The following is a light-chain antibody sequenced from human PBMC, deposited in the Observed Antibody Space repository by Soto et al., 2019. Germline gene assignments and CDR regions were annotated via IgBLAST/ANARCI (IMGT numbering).Light chain of an antibody. Sequence: EIVMTQSPATLSVSPGERATLSCRASQSVSSNLAWYQQKPDQAPRLLIYGASTRATGVPARFSGGGSGTEFTLTITSLQSEDFAVYYCQQYYDWPITFGQGTRLEIK. CDR2: GAS. CDR3: QQYYDWPIT. CDR1: QSVSSN. V-gene: IGKV3D-15*01. J-gene: IGKJ5*01.